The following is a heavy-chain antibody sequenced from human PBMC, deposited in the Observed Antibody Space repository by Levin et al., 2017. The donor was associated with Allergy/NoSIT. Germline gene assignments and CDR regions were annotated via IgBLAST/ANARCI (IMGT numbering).Heavy chain of an antibody. CDR2: ISFDASQE. Sequence: PGGSLRLSCAASGFTFNKFGMHWVRQGPGKGLEWVAVISFDASQEYYADSVKGRFTISRDNSKNTLYLQMNSLRPEDTAVYFCAKIGDCSSGVCFWETLHDAFDVWGQGTMDSVSS. D-gene: IGHD2-21*02. J-gene: IGHJ3*01. CDR1: GFTFNKFG. V-gene: IGHV3-30*18. CDR3: AKIGDCSSGVCFWETLHDAFDV.